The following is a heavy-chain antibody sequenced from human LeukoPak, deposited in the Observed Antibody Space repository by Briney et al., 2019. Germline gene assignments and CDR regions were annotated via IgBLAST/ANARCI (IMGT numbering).Heavy chain of an antibody. CDR3: ARMEGYVYKSPFDY. V-gene: IGHV3-53*01. D-gene: IGHD5-24*01. CDR2: IYSGGRT. J-gene: IGHJ4*02. Sequence: GGSLRLSCAASGLTVSSYHMSWVRQAPGKGLEWVSLIYSGGRTYYADSVKGRFTISRDNSKNTLFLQMNSLRAEDTALYYCARMEGYVYKSPFDYWGQGTLVTVSS. CDR1: GLTVSSYH.